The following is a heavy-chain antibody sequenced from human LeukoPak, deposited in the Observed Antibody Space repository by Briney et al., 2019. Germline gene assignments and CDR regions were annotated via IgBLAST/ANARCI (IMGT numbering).Heavy chain of an antibody. J-gene: IGHJ4*02. D-gene: IGHD2-2*01. Sequence: GGSLRLSCAASRFTFSSYWMSRVRQAPGKGLEWVANIQQDGSDKYYVDSVKGRFTITRDNAKNSLYLQMNSLRAEDTAVYYCARDARVVLDYWGQGTLVTVSS. CDR2: IQQDGSDK. CDR1: RFTFSSYW. CDR3: ARDARVVLDY. V-gene: IGHV3-7*01.